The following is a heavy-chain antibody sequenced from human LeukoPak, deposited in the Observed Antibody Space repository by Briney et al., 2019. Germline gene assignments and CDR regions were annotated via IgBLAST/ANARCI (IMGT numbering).Heavy chain of an antibody. CDR1: GFTFSNYG. Sequence: GGSLRLSCAASGFTFSNYGIHCVRQAPGKGLEWVAVISDDGSKEYYADSVKGRFTISRDNSKNTLYLQLNSLRPEDTAVYYCAYGYNYGYDYWGQGTLVTVSS. V-gene: IGHV3-30*03. CDR2: ISDDGSKE. CDR3: AYGYNYGYDY. D-gene: IGHD5-18*01. J-gene: IGHJ4*02.